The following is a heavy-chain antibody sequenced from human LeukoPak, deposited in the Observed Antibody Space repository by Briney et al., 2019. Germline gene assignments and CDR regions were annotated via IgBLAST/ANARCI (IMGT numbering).Heavy chain of an antibody. CDR1: GFTFSTYW. CDR2: INGDGSNT. J-gene: IGHJ5*02. V-gene: IGHV3-74*03. Sequence: GGSLRLSCAGSGFTFSTYWMHWVRQAAGKGLVWVSRINGDGSNTTYADSVKGRFTISRDNAKNTLYLQMNSLRAEDTAVYYCARAMPNDNWFDPWGQGTLVTVSS. D-gene: IGHD2-2*01. CDR3: ARAMPNDNWFDP.